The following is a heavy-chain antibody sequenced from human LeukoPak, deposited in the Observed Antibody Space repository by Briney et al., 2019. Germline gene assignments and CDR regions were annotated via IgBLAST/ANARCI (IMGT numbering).Heavy chain of an antibody. Sequence: GGSLRLSCAASGFTFSSYSMNWVRQAPGKGLEWVSYISSSSSNIYYTDSVKGRFTISRDNAKNSLYLQMNSLRAEDTAVYYCARSSTTYYYDTSSHYWGQGTLVTVSS. D-gene: IGHD3-22*01. CDR3: ARSSTTYYYDTSSHY. J-gene: IGHJ4*02. CDR1: GFTFSSYS. CDR2: ISSSSSNI. V-gene: IGHV3-48*04.